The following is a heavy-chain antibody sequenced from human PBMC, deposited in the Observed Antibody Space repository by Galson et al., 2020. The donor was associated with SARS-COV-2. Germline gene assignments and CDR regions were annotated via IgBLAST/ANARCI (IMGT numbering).Heavy chain of an antibody. D-gene: IGHD6-19*01. J-gene: IGHJ4*02. V-gene: IGHV4-34*01. Sequence: SETLSITCAVYGGSFSGYYWSWIRQPPGKGLEWIGEINHSGSTNYNPSLKSRVTISVDTSKNQFSLKLSTGTAADTAVYYCATGLSSGWYGYWGQGTLVTVSS. CDR3: ATGLSSGWYGY. CDR1: GGSFSGYY. CDR2: INHSGST.